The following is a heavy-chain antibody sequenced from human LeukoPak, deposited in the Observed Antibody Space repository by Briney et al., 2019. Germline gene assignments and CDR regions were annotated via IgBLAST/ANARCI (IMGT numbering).Heavy chain of an antibody. CDR1: GFTVSNNY. CDR2: IYSGGST. J-gene: IGHJ4*02. D-gene: IGHD3-10*01. V-gene: IGHV3-66*01. CDR3: AIHHAPGLYYYGSGGRYFDY. Sequence: PGGSLRLSCAAPGFTVSNNYINWVRQAPGKGLEWVSVIYSGGSTYYTDSVKGRFTISRDSSKNTLYLQMNSLRVEDTAVYYCAIHHAPGLYYYGSGGRYFDYWGQGTLVTVSS.